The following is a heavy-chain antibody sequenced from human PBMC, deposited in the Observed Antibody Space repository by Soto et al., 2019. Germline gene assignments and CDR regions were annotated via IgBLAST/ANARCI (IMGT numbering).Heavy chain of an antibody. J-gene: IGHJ3*02. Sequence: LSLTCTVSGGSISSYYWSWIRQPPGKGLEWIGYIYYSGSTNYNPSLKSRVTISVDTSKNQFSLKLSSVTAADTAVYYCARTYDGSGPNSGGYSFDIWGQGTMVTVSS. D-gene: IGHD3-22*01. V-gene: IGHV4-59*01. CDR3: ARTYDGSGPNSGGYSFDI. CDR1: GGSISSYY. CDR2: IYYSGST.